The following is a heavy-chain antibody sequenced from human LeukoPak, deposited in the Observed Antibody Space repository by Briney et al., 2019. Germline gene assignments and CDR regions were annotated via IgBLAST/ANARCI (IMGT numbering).Heavy chain of an antibody. CDR3: ARKNGLDY. Sequence: GGSLRLSCAASGFTFSRNSMNWVRQAPGKGLEWVANIKQDGSEKYYVDSVKGRFTISRDNAKNSLYLQMNSLRAEDTAVYYCARKNGLDYWGQGTLVTVSS. CDR1: GFTFSRNS. J-gene: IGHJ4*02. V-gene: IGHV3-7*01. CDR2: IKQDGSEK.